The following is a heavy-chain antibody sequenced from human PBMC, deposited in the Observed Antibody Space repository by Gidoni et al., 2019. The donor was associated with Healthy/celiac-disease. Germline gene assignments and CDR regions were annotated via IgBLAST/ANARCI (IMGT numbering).Heavy chain of an antibody. V-gene: IGHV4-31*03. CDR2: IYYSGST. CDR3: ARDPAGVYDSSAPGWFDP. D-gene: IGHD3-22*01. J-gene: IGHJ5*02. CDR1: GGSLSRGGYY. Sequence: QVQLQESGPGLVKPSQTLSLTCTVSGGSLSRGGYYWSWIRQHPGMGLEWIGYIYYSGSTYYNPSLKSRVTISVDTSKNQFSLKLSAVTAADTAVYYCARDPAGVYDSSAPGWFDPWGQGTLVTVSS.